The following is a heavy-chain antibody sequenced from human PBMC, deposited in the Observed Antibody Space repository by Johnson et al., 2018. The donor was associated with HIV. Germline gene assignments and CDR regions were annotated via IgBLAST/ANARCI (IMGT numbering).Heavy chain of an antibody. CDR3: ARDQAAAGGEAFDI. J-gene: IGHJ3*02. V-gene: IGHV3-53*01. CDR1: GFTVSSNY. CDR2: IYSGGST. D-gene: IGHD6-13*01. Sequence: VQLVESGGGLIQPGGSLRLSCAASGFTVSSNYMSWVRQAPGKGLEWVSVIYSGGSTYYADCVKGRFTISRDNSKNTPYLQMNSLRAEDTAVYYCARDQAAAGGEAFDIWGQGTMVTVSS.